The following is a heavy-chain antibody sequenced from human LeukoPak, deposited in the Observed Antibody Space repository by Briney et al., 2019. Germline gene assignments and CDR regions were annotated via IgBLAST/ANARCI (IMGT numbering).Heavy chain of an antibody. CDR1: GFTFSGSA. Sequence: PGGSLRLSCAASGFTFSGSAMHWVRQASGKGLEWVGRIRSKANSYATAYAASVKGRFTISRDDSKNTAYLQMNSLKTEDTAVYYCYCSGASCYPFNDYWGQGTLVTVSA. D-gene: IGHD2-15*01. CDR2: IRSKANSYAT. CDR3: YCSGASCYPFNDY. V-gene: IGHV3-73*01. J-gene: IGHJ4*02.